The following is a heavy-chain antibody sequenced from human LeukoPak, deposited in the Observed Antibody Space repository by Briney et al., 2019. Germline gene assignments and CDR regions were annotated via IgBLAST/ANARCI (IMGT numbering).Heavy chain of an antibody. Sequence: SETLSLTCTVSGGSISSYYWHWIRQPPGKGLEWIGYIYTSGSTNYNPSLKSRVTISVNTSKNQFSLKLSSVTAADTAVYYCARRNEYYYDALDYWGQGTMVTVSS. J-gene: IGHJ4*02. D-gene: IGHD3-22*01. CDR2: IYTSGST. CDR3: ARRNEYYYDALDY. V-gene: IGHV4-4*09. CDR1: GGSISSYY.